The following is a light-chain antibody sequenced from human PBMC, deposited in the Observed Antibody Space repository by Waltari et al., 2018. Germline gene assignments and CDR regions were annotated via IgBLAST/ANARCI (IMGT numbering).Light chain of an antibody. Sequence: DIQMTQSPPSLSASVGDTITITCRASQAAGTYVNWYQQRPAKAPKLLMYGASSLQRGVPSRFSGGGSGTHFTLTVSSLQPEDFATYYCQQSFSSPWTFGPGTKVEIK. V-gene: IGKV1-39*01. CDR3: QQSFSSPWT. CDR2: GAS. J-gene: IGKJ1*01. CDR1: QAAGTY.